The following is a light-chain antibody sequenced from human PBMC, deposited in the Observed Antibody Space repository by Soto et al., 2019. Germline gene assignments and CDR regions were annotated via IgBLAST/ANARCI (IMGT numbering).Light chain of an antibody. CDR3: QQYNSYSPWT. CDR1: QSISSW. CDR2: DAS. J-gene: IGKJ1*01. V-gene: IGKV1-5*01. Sequence: DIQMTQSPSTLSASVGDRVTITCRASQSISSWLAWYQQKPGKAPKLLIYDASSLESGVPSRFSGSGSGTEFTLTISSLQLDDFATYYCQQYNSYSPWTFGQGTKVDIK.